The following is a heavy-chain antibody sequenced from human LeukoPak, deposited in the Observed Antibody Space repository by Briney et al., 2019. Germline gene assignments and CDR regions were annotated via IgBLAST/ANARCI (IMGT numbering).Heavy chain of an antibody. J-gene: IGHJ3*02. CDR3: ARHEGKDLLLWFGEPNGGDAFDI. CDR1: GGSISSGSYY. CDR2: VYTTGST. V-gene: IGHV4-61*02. Sequence: PSETLSLTCTVSGGSISSGSYYWSWIRQPAEKGLEWIGRVYTTGSTNYTPSLKSRVTISLDTSKNQFSLKLSSVTAADTAVYYCARHEGKDLLLWFGEPNGGDAFDIWGQGTMVTVSS. D-gene: IGHD3-10*01.